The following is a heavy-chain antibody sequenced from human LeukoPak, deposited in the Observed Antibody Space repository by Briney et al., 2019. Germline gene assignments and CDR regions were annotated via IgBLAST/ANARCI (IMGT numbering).Heavy chain of an antibody. J-gene: IGHJ4*02. V-gene: IGHV4-39*07. CDR1: GGSIRSSYYY. CDR3: ARGRIQYSSSSARADY. Sequence: PSETLSLTCTVSGGSIRSSYYYWGWIRQPPGKGLEWIGSIYDSGSTYYNPSLKSRVTISVDTSKNQFSLKLSSVTAADTAVYYCARGRIQYSSSSARADYWGQGTLVTVSS. CDR2: IYDSGST. D-gene: IGHD6-6*01.